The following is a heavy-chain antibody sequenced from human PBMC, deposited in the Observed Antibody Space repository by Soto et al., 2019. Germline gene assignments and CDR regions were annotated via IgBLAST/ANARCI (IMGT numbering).Heavy chain of an antibody. CDR3: AHGDPLDFHY. J-gene: IGHJ4*02. D-gene: IGHD3-10*01. CDR2: IYWNGIE. CDR1: GFSLSNSGES. Sequence: QITLEESGPAVVKPTQTLTLTCTFTGFSLSNSGESVGWIRQHPGKALEWLGLIYWNGIERYNPSLKRRLSITKDTSKNHVLLTVTNMDPVDTATYFCAHGDPLDFHYWGQGTLVTVSP. V-gene: IGHV2-5*01.